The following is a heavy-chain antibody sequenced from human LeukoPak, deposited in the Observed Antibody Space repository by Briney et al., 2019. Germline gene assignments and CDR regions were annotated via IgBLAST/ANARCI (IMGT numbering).Heavy chain of an antibody. D-gene: IGHD3-10*01. V-gene: IGHV1-2*04. CDR2: INPNSGGT. Sequence: ASVKVSCKASGYTFTGYYMHWVRQAPGQGLEWMGWINPNSGGTNYAQKFQGWVTMTSDTSISTAYMELSRLRSDDTAVYYCARGLVRGVIGASYYGMDVWGQGTTVTVSS. CDR1: GYTFTGYY. J-gene: IGHJ6*02. CDR3: ARGLVRGVIGASYYGMDV.